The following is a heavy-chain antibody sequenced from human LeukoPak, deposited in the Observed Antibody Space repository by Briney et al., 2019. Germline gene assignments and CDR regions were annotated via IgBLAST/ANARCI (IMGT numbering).Heavy chain of an antibody. J-gene: IGHJ4*02. CDR1: GFTLSNYW. CDR2: INQDGSEK. CDR3: ARPYIAMALDY. D-gene: IGHD3-10*01. V-gene: IGHV3-7*03. Sequence: GGSLRLSCAASGFTLSNYWMTWVRQAPGKGLEWVAIINQDGSEKYYLDSVKGRFTISNDNAKDSLFLQMNSLRAEDTAVYYCARPYIAMALDYWGQGALSPSPQ.